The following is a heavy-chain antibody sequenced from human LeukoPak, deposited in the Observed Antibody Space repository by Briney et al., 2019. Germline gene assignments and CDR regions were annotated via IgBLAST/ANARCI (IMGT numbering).Heavy chain of an antibody. CDR2: ISSGSTYM. D-gene: IGHD1-26*01. CDR1: GGSFSGYY. J-gene: IGHJ4*02. Sequence: ETLSLTCAVYGGSFSGYYWSWVRQAPGKGLEWVSSISSGSTYMYYADSVKGRFTISRDDAKNSLYLQMNSLRAEDTAVYYCARDRYGTYSVDYWGQGTLVTVSS. V-gene: IGHV3-21*01. CDR3: ARDRYGTYSVDY.